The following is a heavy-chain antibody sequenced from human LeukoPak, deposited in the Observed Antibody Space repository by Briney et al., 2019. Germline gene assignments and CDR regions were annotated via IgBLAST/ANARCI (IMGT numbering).Heavy chain of an antibody. D-gene: IGHD5-12*01. Sequence: GGSLRLSCAASGFTFSRFWMSWVRQAPGKGLEWVANIKQDGSEKYYVDSVKGRFTISRDNAKNSLYLQMNNLRAEDTAVFYCARDGTYTDYDPDFDIWGQGTLVTVSS. CDR2: IKQDGSEK. CDR3: ARDGTYTDYDPDFDI. V-gene: IGHV3-7*04. J-gene: IGHJ4*02. CDR1: GFTFSRFW.